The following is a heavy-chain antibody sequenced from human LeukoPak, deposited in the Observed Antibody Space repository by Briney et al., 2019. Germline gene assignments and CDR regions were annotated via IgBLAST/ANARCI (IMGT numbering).Heavy chain of an antibody. CDR1: GFTFSSYE. V-gene: IGHV3-48*03. CDR2: ISSSGSTI. CDR3: ARTANEHYYFDY. D-gene: IGHD5-18*01. J-gene: IGHJ4*02. Sequence: GGSLRLSCAASGFTFSSYEMNWVRQAPGKGLEWVSYISSSGSTIYYADSVKGRFTISRDNAKNSLYLQMNSLRAEDTAVYYCARTANEHYYFDYWGQGTLVTVSS.